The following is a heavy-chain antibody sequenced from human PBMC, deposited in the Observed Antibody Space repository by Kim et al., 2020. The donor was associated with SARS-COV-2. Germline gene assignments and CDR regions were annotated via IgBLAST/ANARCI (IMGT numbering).Heavy chain of an antibody. CDR2: IKQDGSEK. CDR1: GFTFSSYW. V-gene: IGHV3-7*05. CDR3: ARDAVWQWLDYYYYYGMDV. J-gene: IGHJ6*02. D-gene: IGHD6-19*01. Sequence: GSLRLSCAASGFTFSSYWMSWVRQAPGKGLEWVANIKQDGSEKYYVDSVKGRFTISRDNAKNSLYLQMNSLRAEDTAVYYCARDAVWQWLDYYYYYGMDVWGQGTTVTVSS.